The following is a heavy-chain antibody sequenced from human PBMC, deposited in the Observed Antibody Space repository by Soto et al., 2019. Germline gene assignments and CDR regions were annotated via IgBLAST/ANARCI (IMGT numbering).Heavy chain of an antibody. D-gene: IGHD6-13*01. J-gene: IGHJ6*02. Sequence: GGSLRLSCAASGFTFDDYIMHWVRQAPGKGLEWVSLISWDGGSTYYADSVKGRFTISRDNSKNSLYLQMNSLRTEDTALYYCAKDIFACYSSSWPPCYYYGMDVWGQGTTVTVSS. CDR2: ISWDGGST. CDR3: AKDIFACYSSSWPPCYYYGMDV. V-gene: IGHV3-43*01. CDR1: GFTFDDYI.